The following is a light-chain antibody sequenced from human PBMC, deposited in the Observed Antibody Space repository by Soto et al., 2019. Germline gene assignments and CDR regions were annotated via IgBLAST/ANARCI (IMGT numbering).Light chain of an antibody. Sequence: IVLTQSPGTRSLSPGGGGTLSCMASQSVNNFFAWYQQKPGQAPRLLISGASTRATGVPARFSGSGSGTEFTLTVSSLQSEDSAVYYCHQYDKWPPVTFGQGTRLEIK. CDR3: HQYDKWPPVT. V-gene: IGKV3-15*01. CDR2: GAS. J-gene: IGKJ5*01. CDR1: QSVNNF.